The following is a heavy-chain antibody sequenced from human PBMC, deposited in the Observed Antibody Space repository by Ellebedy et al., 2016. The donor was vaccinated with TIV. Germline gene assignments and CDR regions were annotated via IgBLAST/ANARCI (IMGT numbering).Heavy chain of an antibody. CDR2: ISSGSSTI. CDR3: AQIGAQVWTLDTFDI. D-gene: IGHD5-18*01. V-gene: IGHV3-48*02. J-gene: IGHJ3*02. CDR1: GFTLNSYS. Sequence: GESLKISCAASGFTLNSYSMNWVRQAPGKGLEWVSYISSGSSTIYYADSVKGRFTISRDNAKNSLYLHMNSLRDEDTAVYYCAQIGAQVWTLDTFDIWGQGTMVTVSS.